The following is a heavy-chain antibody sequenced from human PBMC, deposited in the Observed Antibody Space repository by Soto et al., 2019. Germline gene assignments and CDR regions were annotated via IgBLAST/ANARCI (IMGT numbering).Heavy chain of an antibody. CDR2: IYYSGST. V-gene: IGHV4-59*08. D-gene: IGHD5-12*01. CDR3: ARHVGSGYDLYNWFDP. J-gene: IGHJ5*02. Sequence: PSETLSHTCTVSGGSISSYYWRWIRQPTGKGLEWIGYIYYSGSTNYNPSLKSRVTISVDTSKNQFSLKLSSVTAADTAVYYCARHVGSGYDLYNWFDPWGQGTLVTVSS. CDR1: GGSISSYY.